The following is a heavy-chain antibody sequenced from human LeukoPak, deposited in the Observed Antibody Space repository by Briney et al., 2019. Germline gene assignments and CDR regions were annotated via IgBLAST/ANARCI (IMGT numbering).Heavy chain of an antibody. CDR3: ARGEVDPYYYYYMDV. V-gene: IGHV1-18*01. CDR2: ISAYNGNT. J-gene: IGHJ6*03. Sequence: ASVKVSCNASGYTFTSYGISWVRQAPGQGLEWMGWISAYNGNTNYAQKLQGRVTMTTDTSTSTAYMELRSLRSEDTAVYYCARGEVDPYYYYYMDVWGKGTTVTVSS. D-gene: IGHD3-16*01. CDR1: GYTFTSYG.